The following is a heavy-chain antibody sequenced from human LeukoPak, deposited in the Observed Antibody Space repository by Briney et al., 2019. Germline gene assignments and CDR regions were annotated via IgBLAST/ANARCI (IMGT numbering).Heavy chain of an antibody. D-gene: IGHD2-15*01. Sequence: RSETLSLTCTVSGGSVSSGSYYWSWIRQPPGKRLEWIGYIYSSGSTNCNPPLKSRVTISLDTSENQFSLKLSSVTAADTAVYYCARGRDRAKLEYWGQGTPVTVSS. V-gene: IGHV4-61*01. CDR3: ARGRDRAKLEY. CDR1: GGSVSSGSYY. CDR2: IYSSGST. J-gene: IGHJ4*02.